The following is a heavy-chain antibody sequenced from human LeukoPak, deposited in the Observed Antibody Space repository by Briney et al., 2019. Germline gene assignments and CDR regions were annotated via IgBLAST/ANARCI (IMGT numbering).Heavy chain of an antibody. V-gene: IGHV3-9*01. CDR2: ISWNSGSI. CDR1: GFAFRNHA. Sequence: PGGSLRLSCVASGFAFRNHAMNWVRQAPGKGLEWVSGISWNSGSIGYADSVKGRFTISRDNAKNSLYLQMNSLRAEDTALYYCAKDIRGGRWELLPGGYFDYWGQGTLVTVSS. J-gene: IGHJ4*02. CDR3: AKDIRGGRWELLPGGYFDY. D-gene: IGHD1-26*01.